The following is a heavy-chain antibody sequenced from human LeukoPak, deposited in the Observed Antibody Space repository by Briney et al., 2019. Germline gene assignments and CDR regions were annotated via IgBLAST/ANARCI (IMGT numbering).Heavy chain of an antibody. D-gene: IGHD6-19*01. CDR2: IYSGGDT. Sequence: GGSLRLSRAASGFTVSSNYMGWVRQAPGTGLEWVSVIYSGGDTYYADSVKGRFTISRDNSKNMIYLEMSSLKAEDTAVYYCAKGRNLEIAVAGTIFDYWGQGTLVTVSS. V-gene: IGHV3-66*01. J-gene: IGHJ4*02. CDR3: AKGRNLEIAVAGTIFDY. CDR1: GFTVSSNY.